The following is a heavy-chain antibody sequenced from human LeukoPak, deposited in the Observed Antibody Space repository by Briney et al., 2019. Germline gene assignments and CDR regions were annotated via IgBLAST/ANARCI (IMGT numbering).Heavy chain of an antibody. CDR1: GDSVSSNSVA. D-gene: IGHD3-22*01. CDR2: TYFRSRWYS. Sequence: SQTLSLTCAISGDSVSSNSVAWNWIRLSPSRGLEWLGRTYFRSRWYSDYAVSVKSRITINPDISKNQFSLQLNSVTPEDTAVYYCASIFYSIDYIFDYWGQGTLVTVSS. V-gene: IGHV6-1*01. CDR3: ASIFYSIDYIFDY. J-gene: IGHJ4*02.